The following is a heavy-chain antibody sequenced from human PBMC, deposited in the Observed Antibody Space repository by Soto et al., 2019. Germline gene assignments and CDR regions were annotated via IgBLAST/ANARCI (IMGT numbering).Heavy chain of an antibody. CDR1: GFTFSSYG. D-gene: IGHD6-19*01. CDR2: ISYDGSNE. CDR3: AKDLEWLVLRYAMDV. V-gene: IGHV3-30*18. Sequence: QVQLVESGGGVVQPGRSLRLSCAASGFTFSSYGMHWVRQALGKGLEWVALISYDGSNEDYADSVKGRFTISRDNSKKTLYLQMNSLRPEDTAVYYCAKDLEWLVLRYAMDVWGQGTTVTVSS. J-gene: IGHJ6*02.